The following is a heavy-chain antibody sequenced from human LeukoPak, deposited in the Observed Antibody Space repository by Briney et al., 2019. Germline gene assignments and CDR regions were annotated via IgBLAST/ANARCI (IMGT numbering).Heavy chain of an antibody. D-gene: IGHD4-17*01. V-gene: IGHV3-74*01. CDR1: GFTLSNYW. CDR2: INRDGSTT. Sequence: GGSLRLSCAASGFTLSNYWMHWVRQAPGKGLVWVSRINRDGSTTTYADSVKGRFTISRDNAKNTLYLQMNSLRAEDTAVYYCARDRSTVTTWLDYWGQGTLVTVSS. CDR3: ARDRSTVTTWLDY. J-gene: IGHJ4*02.